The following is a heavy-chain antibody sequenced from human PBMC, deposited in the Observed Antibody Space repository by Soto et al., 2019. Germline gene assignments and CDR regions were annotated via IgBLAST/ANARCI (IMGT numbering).Heavy chain of an antibody. Sequence: GGSLRLSCAASGFTFSNAWMSWVRQAPGKGLEWVGRIKSKTDGGTTDYAAPVKGRFTISRDDSKNTLYLQMNSLKTEDTAVFYCPPPVVFLWLGNLFFDNGGKEPLVTVP. D-gene: IGHD3-10*01. CDR3: PPPVVFLWLGNLFFDN. CDR1: GFTFSNAW. J-gene: IGHJ4*02. CDR2: IKSKTDGGTT. V-gene: IGHV3-15*01.